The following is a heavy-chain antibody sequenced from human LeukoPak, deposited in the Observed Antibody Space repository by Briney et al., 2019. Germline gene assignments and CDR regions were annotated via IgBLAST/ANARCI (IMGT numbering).Heavy chain of an antibody. CDR3: AKEGVVVISNYFDY. CDR1: GFVFSNFG. D-gene: IGHD3-22*01. Sequence: GGSLRLSCETSGFVFSNFGMHWVRQAPGKGLEWVSAISGSGGSTYYADSVKGRFTISRDNSKNTLYLQMNSLRAEDTAVYYCAKEGVVVISNYFDYWGQGTLVTVSS. V-gene: IGHV3-23*01. CDR2: ISGSGGST. J-gene: IGHJ4*02.